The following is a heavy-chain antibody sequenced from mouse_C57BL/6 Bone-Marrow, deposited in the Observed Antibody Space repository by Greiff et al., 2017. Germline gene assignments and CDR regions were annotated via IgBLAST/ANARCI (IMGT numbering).Heavy chain of an antibody. CDR1: GYAFTNYL. CDR2: INPGSGGT. Sequence: VQLQQSGAELVRPGTSVKVSCKASGYAFTNYLIEWVKQRPGQGLEWIGVINPGSGGTNYNEKFKGKATLTADKSSSTAYMQLSSLTSEDSAVYCCARGDYYGSSSHFDVWGTGTTVTVSS. CDR3: ARGDYYGSSSHFDV. V-gene: IGHV1-54*01. J-gene: IGHJ1*03. D-gene: IGHD1-1*01.